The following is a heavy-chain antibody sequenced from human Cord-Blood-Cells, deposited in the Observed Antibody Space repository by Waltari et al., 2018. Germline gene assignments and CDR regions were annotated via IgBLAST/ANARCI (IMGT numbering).Heavy chain of an antibody. CDR3: ARGTHGWFDP. V-gene: IGHV1-8*03. Sequence: QVQLVQSGAEVKKPGASVKVSCKASGYTFTSYDINWVRQATGQGLEWMGWWNPNSVNTGYAQKFQGRVTSTRNTSISTGYMERSSRRSEDTAVYYCARGTHGWFDPWGQGTLVTVSS. CDR1: GYTFTSYD. J-gene: IGHJ5*02. CDR2: WNPNSVNT.